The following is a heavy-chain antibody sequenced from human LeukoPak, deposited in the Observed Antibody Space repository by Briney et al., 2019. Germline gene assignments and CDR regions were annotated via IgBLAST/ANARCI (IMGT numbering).Heavy chain of an antibody. D-gene: IGHD3-22*01. CDR2: IYYSGST. V-gene: IGHV4-59*01. Sequence: PSETLSLTCTVSGGSISSYYWSWIRQPAGKGLECVGHIYYSGSTDYNPSLRSRVTISVDTSKNQFSLRLSSVTAADTAVYYCARDRSDGSGYYGYYFDYWGQGTLVSVSS. CDR1: GGSISSYY. CDR3: ARDRSDGSGYYGYYFDY. J-gene: IGHJ4*02.